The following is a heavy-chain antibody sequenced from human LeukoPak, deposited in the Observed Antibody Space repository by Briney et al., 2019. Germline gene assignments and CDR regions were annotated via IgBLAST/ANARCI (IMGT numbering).Heavy chain of an antibody. D-gene: IGHD3-22*01. CDR1: VGSISSGDYF. Sequence: SETLSLTCAHSVGSISSGDYFWTWIRQPPGKGLEWIGYIYYTGSTYYNPSLKSRVSMSLDTSENQFSLRLNSVTAADTAVYYCARVYYYDSSGFYFAYWGQGTLVTVSS. CDR3: ARVYYYDSSGFYFAY. V-gene: IGHV4-30-4*01. J-gene: IGHJ4*02. CDR2: IYYTGST.